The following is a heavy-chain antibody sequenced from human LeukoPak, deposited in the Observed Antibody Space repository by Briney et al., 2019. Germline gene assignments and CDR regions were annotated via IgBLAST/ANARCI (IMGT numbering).Heavy chain of an antibody. V-gene: IGHV6-1*01. J-gene: IGHJ4*02. D-gene: IGHD1-1*01. CDR1: GDSVSSNSAA. CDR2: TYYRSKWHT. Sequence: ASQTLSLTCAISGDSVSSNSAAWNWIRQSPSRGLEWLGRTYYRSKWHTYYAASVKSRIAISRDTSKNQFSLQLNSVTPEDTAVYYCARSTGPIDYWGQGTLVTVSS. CDR3: ARSTGPIDY.